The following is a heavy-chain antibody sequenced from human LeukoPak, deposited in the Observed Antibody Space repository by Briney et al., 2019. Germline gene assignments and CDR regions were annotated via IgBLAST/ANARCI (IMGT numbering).Heavy chain of an antibody. CDR3: ARMGDGYNGDY. D-gene: IGHD5-24*01. J-gene: IGHJ4*02. Sequence: GGSLRLSCAASGFTSSSYEMNWVRQAPGKGLEWVSYISSSGSTIYYADSVKGRFTISRDNAKNSLYLQMNSLRAEDTAVYYCARMGDGYNGDYWGQGTLVTVSS. CDR2: ISSSGSTI. V-gene: IGHV3-48*03. CDR1: GFTSSSYE.